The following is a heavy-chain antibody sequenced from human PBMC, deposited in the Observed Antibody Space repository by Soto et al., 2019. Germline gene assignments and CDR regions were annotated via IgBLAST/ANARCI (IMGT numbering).Heavy chain of an antibody. CDR3: ARGQGYSYGLDY. D-gene: IGHD5-18*01. V-gene: IGHV4-34*01. CDR2: INHSGST. CDR1: GGSFSGYY. J-gene: IGHJ4*02. Sequence: PSETLSLTCAVYGGSFSGYYWSWIRQPPGKGLEWIGEINHSGSTNHNPSLKSRVTISVDTSKNQFSLKLSSVTAADTAVYYCARGQGYSYGLDYWGQGTLVTVSS.